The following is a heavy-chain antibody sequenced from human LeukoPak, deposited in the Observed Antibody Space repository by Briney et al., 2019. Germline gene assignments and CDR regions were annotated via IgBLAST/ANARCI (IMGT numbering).Heavy chain of an antibody. D-gene: IGHD6-13*01. V-gene: IGHV1-18*01. CDR2: ISAYNGNT. CDR1: GYTFTSYG. J-gene: IGHJ4*02. CDR3: ARPRTSSSWYLYYFDY. Sequence: AXVKVSCKASGYTFTSYGISWVGQAPGQGLEWMGWISAYNGNTNYAQKLQGRVTMTTDTSTSTAYMEMRSVRSDDTAVYYCARPRTSSSWYLYYFDYWGQGTLVTVSS.